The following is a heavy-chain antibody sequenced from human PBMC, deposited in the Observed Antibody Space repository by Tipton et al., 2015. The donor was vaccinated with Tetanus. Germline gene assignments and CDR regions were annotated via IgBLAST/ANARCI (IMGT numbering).Heavy chain of an antibody. V-gene: IGHV4-39*02. CDR1: GDSMSGSAHY. D-gene: IGHD5/OR15-5a*01. Sequence: TLSLTCIVSGDSMSGSAHYGAWVRQSPGKGLEWIGSINYSGRTYYSPSLKSRVTMSVDTSKKDFSVRLGSVTAADTAVYFCARLREIVSRSGWSFDYWGQGVLVTVSS. CDR3: ARLREIVSRSGWSFDY. CDR2: INYSGRT. J-gene: IGHJ4*02.